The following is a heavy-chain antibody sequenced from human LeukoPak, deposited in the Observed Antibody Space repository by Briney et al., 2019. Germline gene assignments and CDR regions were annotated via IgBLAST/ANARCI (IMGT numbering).Heavy chain of an antibody. CDR3: ARDREQLVLEPEFDY. Sequence: PGGSLRLSCAASGVTFSSYLMSWVRQAPGEGVECGANIKQDGRENYYVDSVKGRFTISRDNAKNSLYLQMNSLRAEETAVYYCARDREQLVLEPEFDYWGQGTLVTVSS. CDR1: GVTFSSYL. CDR2: IKQDGREN. D-gene: IGHD6-13*01. J-gene: IGHJ4*02. V-gene: IGHV3-7*03.